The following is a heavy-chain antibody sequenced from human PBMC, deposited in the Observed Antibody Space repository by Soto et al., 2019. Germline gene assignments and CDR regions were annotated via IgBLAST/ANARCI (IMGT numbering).Heavy chain of an antibody. Sequence: QVQLVESGGGVVQPGASLRLSCEASGFAFSSYAMHWVRQAPGTGLEWVGVISYDGNYIYYADSVKGRFTISRDNSKNTLYVQVNSLRPEDTAVYYCAKGILSATIGPYAMDVWGQGTTVTVPS. CDR3: AKGILSATIGPYAMDV. J-gene: IGHJ6*02. CDR1: GFAFSSYA. D-gene: IGHD3-16*01. V-gene: IGHV3-30*18. CDR2: ISYDGNYI.